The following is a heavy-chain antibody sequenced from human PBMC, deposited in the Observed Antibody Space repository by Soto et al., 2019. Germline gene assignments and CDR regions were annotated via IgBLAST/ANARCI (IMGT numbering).Heavy chain of an antibody. CDR2: INHSGST. Sequence: SETLPLTCAVYCGSFSGYYWSWIRQPPGKGLEWIGEINHSGSTNYNPSLKSRVTISVDTSKNQSSLKLSSVTAADTAVYYCARVGTRCYCDCWSGYYRQLGRYVWGKGTTVTVS. CDR3: ARVGTRCYCDCWSGYYRQLGRYV. CDR1: CGSFSGYY. J-gene: IGHJ6*03. D-gene: IGHD3-3*01. V-gene: IGHV4-34*01.